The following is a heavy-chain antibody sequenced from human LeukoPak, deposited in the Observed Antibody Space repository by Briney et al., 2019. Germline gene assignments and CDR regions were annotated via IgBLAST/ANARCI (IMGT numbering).Heavy chain of an antibody. Sequence: SETLSLTCTVSGYSISSGYYWGWIRQPPGKGLEWIGSIYHSGSTYYNPSLKSRVTISVDTSKNQFSLKLSSVTAADTAVYYCARADYSSTWSHDYYYMDVWGRGTTVTVPS. J-gene: IGHJ6*03. D-gene: IGHD6-13*01. CDR3: ARADYSSTWSHDYYYMDV. CDR2: IYHSGST. CDR1: GYSISSGYY. V-gene: IGHV4-38-2*02.